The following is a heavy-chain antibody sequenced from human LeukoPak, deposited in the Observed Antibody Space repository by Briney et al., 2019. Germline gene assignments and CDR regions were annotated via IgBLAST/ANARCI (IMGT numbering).Heavy chain of an antibody. V-gene: IGHV4-39*07. CDR2: IYYSGST. D-gene: IGHD6-13*01. Sequence: PSETLSLTCTASGGSISSSSYYWGWIRQPPGKGLEWIGSIYYSGSTYYNPSLKSRVTISVDTSKNQFSLKLSSVTAADTAVYYCARDRAIAAADYWGQGTLVTVSS. J-gene: IGHJ4*02. CDR1: GGSISSSSYY. CDR3: ARDRAIAAADY.